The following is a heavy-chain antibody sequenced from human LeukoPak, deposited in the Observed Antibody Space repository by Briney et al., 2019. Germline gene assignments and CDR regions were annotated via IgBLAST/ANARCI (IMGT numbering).Heavy chain of an antibody. Sequence: SETLSLTCAVSGGSISSGGYSWSWIRQPPGKGLEWIEYIYHSGSTYYNPSLKSRVTISVDRSKNQFSLKLSSVTAADTAVYCCARARLYDFWSGYPQYYFDYWGQGTLVTVSS. J-gene: IGHJ4*02. V-gene: IGHV4-30-2*01. CDR1: GGSISSGGYS. CDR2: IYHSGST. CDR3: ARARLYDFWSGYPQYYFDY. D-gene: IGHD3-3*01.